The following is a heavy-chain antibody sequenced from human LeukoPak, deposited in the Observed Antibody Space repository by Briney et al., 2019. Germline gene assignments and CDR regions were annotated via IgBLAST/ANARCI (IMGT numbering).Heavy chain of an antibody. V-gene: IGHV3-49*04. CDR1: GFTFGYHA. CDR2: IRSQAYSGTT. Sequence: PGGSLRLSCIASGFTFGYHAINWVRQAPGRGLEWVGFIRSQAYSGTTEYATSVKDRFTISRDDSKSIAYLQMNSLKTEDTAVYYCTRDIVSISQPYYFDYWGQGTLVTVSS. J-gene: IGHJ4*02. CDR3: TRDIVSISQPYYFDY. D-gene: IGHD2-2*01.